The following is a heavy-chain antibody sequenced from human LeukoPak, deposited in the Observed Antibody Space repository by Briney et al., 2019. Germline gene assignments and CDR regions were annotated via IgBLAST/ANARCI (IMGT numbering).Heavy chain of an antibody. J-gene: IGHJ6*02. V-gene: IGHV5-51*01. D-gene: IGHD3-22*01. CDR1: GYSFTNYW. Sequence: ESLKISCKGSGYSFTNYWIGWVRQMPGKALEWRGIIYPGDSDTRYSPSFQGQVTISADKSISTAYLQWSSLKASDTAMYYCARLIYDSSGLYGMDVWGQGTTVTVSS. CDR3: ARLIYDSSGLYGMDV. CDR2: IYPGDSDT.